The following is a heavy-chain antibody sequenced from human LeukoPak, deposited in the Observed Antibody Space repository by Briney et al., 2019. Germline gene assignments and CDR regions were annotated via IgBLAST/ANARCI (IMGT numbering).Heavy chain of an antibody. D-gene: IGHD3-22*01. CDR1: GFTFSSYS. J-gene: IGHJ4*02. Sequence: GGSLRLSCAASGFTFSSYSMNWVRQAPGKGLEWVSSISSSSSYIYYADSVKGRFTISRDNAKNSLYLQMNSLRAEDTAVYYCARDITMIPHSDYWGQGTLVTVSS. CDR2: ISSSSSYI. CDR3: ARDITMIPHSDY. V-gene: IGHV3-21*01.